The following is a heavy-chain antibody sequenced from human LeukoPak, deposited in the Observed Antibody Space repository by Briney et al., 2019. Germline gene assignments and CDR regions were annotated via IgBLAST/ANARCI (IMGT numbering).Heavy chain of an antibody. CDR2: IIANNGST. V-gene: IGHV1-2*02. J-gene: IGHJ4*02. Sequence: GASVKVSCKASGYTFTSYGISWVRQAPGQGLEWMGWIIANNGSTNYAQKFQGRVTMTRDTSISTAYMELSRLRSDDTAVYYCTSITGTTREDDWGQGSLVTVSS. CDR3: TSITGTTREDD. CDR1: GYTFTSYG. D-gene: IGHD1-7*01.